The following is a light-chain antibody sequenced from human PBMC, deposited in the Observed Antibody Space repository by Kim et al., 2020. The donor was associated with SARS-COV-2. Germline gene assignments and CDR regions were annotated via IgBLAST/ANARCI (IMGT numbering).Light chain of an antibody. CDR1: SSDGGGYNY. J-gene: IGLJ1*01. V-gene: IGLV2-14*03. CDR2: DVS. Sequence: SITISCTGTSSDGGGYNYVSWYQQHPGKAPKLMIYDVSNRPSGVSNRFSGSKSGNTASLTISGLQAEDEADYYCSSYTSSSILYVFGTGTKVTVL. CDR3: SSYTSSSILYV.